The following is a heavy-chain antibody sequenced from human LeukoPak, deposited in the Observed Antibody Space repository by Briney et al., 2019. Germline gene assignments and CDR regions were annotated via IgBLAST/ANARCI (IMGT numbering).Heavy chain of an antibody. V-gene: IGHV4-4*02. CDR2: IYHSGST. J-gene: IGHJ3*02. Sequence: PSETLSLTCAVSGGSISSTNWWSWVRQSPGKGLEWIGEIYHSGSTNYNPSLKSRVTISVDKSKNQFSLKLSSVTAADTAVYYCARQKDDILTGLAFDIWGQGTMVTVSS. D-gene: IGHD3-9*01. CDR3: ARQKDDILTGLAFDI. CDR1: GGSISSTNW.